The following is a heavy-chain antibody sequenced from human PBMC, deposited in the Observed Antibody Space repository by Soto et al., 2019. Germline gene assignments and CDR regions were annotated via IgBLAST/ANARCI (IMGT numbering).Heavy chain of an antibody. J-gene: IGHJ6*02. CDR2: ISSSSSYI. D-gene: IGHD5-18*01. CDR3: ARDRVAANYYYYGMDV. CDR1: GFTFSSYS. Sequence: EVQLVESGGGPVKPGGSLRLSCAASGFTFSSYSMNWVRQAPGKGLEWVSSISSSSSYIYYADSVKGRFTISRDNAKNSLYLQMNSLRAEDTAVYYCARDRVAANYYYYGMDVWGQGTTVTVSS. V-gene: IGHV3-21*01.